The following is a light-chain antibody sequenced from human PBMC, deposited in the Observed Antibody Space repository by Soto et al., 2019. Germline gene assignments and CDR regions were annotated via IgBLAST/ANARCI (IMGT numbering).Light chain of an antibody. V-gene: IGKV1-5*03. CDR1: QSIRSW. CDR2: KAS. Sequence: DIQMTQSPSTLSASVGDRVTITCRASQSIRSWLAWYQQKPGKAPNLLIYKASSLESGVPSRFSGSGSGTEFTLTISSLQPDDFATYYCQQYNTYPYTFGPGTEVDIK. CDR3: QQYNTYPYT. J-gene: IGKJ3*01.